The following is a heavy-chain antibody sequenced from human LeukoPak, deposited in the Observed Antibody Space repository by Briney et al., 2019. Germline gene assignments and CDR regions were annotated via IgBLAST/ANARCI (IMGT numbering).Heavy chain of an antibody. Sequence: PSETLSLTCAVYGGSFSGYYWIWIRQPPGKGLEWIGEINHSGSTNYSPSLKSRVTISVDTSKNQFSLKLSSVTAADTAVYYCALVVAATMVDYWGQGTLVTVSS. CDR1: GGSFSGYY. CDR3: ALVVAATMVDY. D-gene: IGHD2-15*01. V-gene: IGHV4-34*01. CDR2: INHSGST. J-gene: IGHJ4*02.